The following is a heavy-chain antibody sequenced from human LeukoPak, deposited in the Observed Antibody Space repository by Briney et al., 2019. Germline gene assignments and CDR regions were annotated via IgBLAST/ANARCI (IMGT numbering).Heavy chain of an antibody. Sequence: GSLRLSCAASGFTFSSYAMSWVRQAPGKGLEWVSAISGSGGSTYYADSVKGRFTISRDNSKNTLYLQMNSLRAEDTAVYYCAKATYSNYIFGQIDYWGQGTLVTVSS. CDR2: ISGSGGST. D-gene: IGHD4-11*01. V-gene: IGHV3-23*01. J-gene: IGHJ4*02. CDR3: AKATYSNYIFGQIDY. CDR1: GFTFSSYA.